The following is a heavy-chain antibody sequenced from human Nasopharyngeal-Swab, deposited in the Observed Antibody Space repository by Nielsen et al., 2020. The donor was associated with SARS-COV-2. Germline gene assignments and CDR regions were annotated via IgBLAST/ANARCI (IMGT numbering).Heavy chain of an antibody. J-gene: IGHJ4*02. D-gene: IGHD7-27*01. CDR1: GFTFTDSW. V-gene: IGHV3-74*01. Sequence: GESLKISCVVSGFTFTDSWIHWVRQAPGKGLVWVSRINSDGSRTGYADSVKGRFAISRDNAKNTVYLEMNSLRAEDTAVYYCARDFDKTGDWGQGTLVTVSS. CDR3: ARDFDKTGD. CDR2: INSDGSRT.